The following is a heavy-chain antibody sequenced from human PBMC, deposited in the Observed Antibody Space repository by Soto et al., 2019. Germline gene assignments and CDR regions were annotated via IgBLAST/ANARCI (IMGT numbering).Heavy chain of an antibody. J-gene: IGHJ4*02. D-gene: IGHD6-19*01. Sequence: EVQLVESGGGLVKPGGSLRLSCAASGFTFSSYSMNWVRQAPGKGLEWVSSISSSSSYIYYADSVKGRFTISRDNAKNSLYLQMNSLRAEDTAVYYCARDLGIAVAGEGYWGQGTLVTVSS. CDR1: GFTFSSYS. V-gene: IGHV3-21*01. CDR3: ARDLGIAVAGEGY. CDR2: ISSSSSYI.